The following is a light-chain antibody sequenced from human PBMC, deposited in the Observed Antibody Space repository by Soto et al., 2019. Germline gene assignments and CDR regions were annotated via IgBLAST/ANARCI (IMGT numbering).Light chain of an antibody. CDR3: AAWDDSLSGYV. V-gene: IGLV1-44*01. J-gene: IGLJ1*01. CDR1: SSNIGGNA. Sequence: QSVLTQPPSASGTPGQRVTISCSGSSSNIGGNAVNWYQQLPGTTPKLLIYSNNPRPSGVPDRFSGSKSGTSASLAISGLQCEDEADYYCAAWDDSLSGYVFGTGTKLPVL. CDR2: SNN.